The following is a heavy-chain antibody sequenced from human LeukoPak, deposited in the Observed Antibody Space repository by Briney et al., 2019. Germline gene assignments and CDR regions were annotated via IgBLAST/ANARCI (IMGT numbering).Heavy chain of an antibody. CDR1: GFTFSTCW. CDR2: IKEDGSEK. V-gene: IGHV3-7*01. D-gene: IGHD1-1*01. CDR3: ARGGTFVSDY. Sequence: AGGSLRLSCVAFGFTFSTCWMSWVRQAPGKGLEWVANIKEDGSEKYYVDSMEGRFTVSRDNAKNSLYLQMDSLRAEDTAVYYCARGGTFVSDYWGQGTLVTVSS. J-gene: IGHJ4*02.